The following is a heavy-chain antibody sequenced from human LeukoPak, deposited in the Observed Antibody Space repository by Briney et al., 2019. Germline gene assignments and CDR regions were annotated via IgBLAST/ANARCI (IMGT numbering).Heavy chain of an antibody. CDR3: ARDQEYYYDSSGFDY. CDR2: INSDGSST. J-gene: IGHJ4*02. Sequence: GGSLRLSCAASGFTFSSYWMHWVHQAPGKGLVWVSRINSDGSSTSYADSVKGRFTISRDNAKNTLYLQMNSLRAEDTAVYYCARDQEYYYDSSGFDYWGQGTLVTVSS. CDR1: GFTFSSYW. D-gene: IGHD3-22*01. V-gene: IGHV3-74*01.